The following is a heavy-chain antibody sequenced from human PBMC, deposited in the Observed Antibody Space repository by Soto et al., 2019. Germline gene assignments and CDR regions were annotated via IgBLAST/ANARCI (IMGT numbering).Heavy chain of an antibody. Sequence: SETLSLTCTVSGGSISSGGYYWSWIRQHPGKGLEWIGYIYYSGSTYYNPSLKSRVTISVDTSKNQFSLKLSSVTAADTAVYYCARDGTVTRDNYYYMDVWGEGTTVT. CDR3: ARDGTVTRDNYYYMDV. CDR2: IYYSGST. CDR1: GGSISSGGYY. V-gene: IGHV4-31*03. D-gene: IGHD4-17*01. J-gene: IGHJ6*03.